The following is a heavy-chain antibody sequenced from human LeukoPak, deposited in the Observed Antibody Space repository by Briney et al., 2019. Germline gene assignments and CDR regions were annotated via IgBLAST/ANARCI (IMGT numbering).Heavy chain of an antibody. CDR2: ISSRSTTI. Sequence: PGGSLRLSCAASGFTFSSYSMIWVRQAPGRGLEGVAHISSRSTTIYYADSVKGRFTISRDNAKNSLSLRMTSLRDVDTAVYYCARADGSGIYPDYWGQGTLVTVSS. CDR1: GFTFSSYS. V-gene: IGHV3-48*02. CDR3: ARADGSGIYPDY. J-gene: IGHJ4*02. D-gene: IGHD3-10*01.